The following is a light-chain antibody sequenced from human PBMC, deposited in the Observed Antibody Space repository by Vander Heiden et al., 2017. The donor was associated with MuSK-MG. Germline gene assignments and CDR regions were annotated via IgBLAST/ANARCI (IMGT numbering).Light chain of an antibody. CDR3: SSYTSSSTVV. V-gene: IGLV2-14*01. CDR1: SSDVGGYNY. CDR2: DVS. Sequence: QPALPHPASVPGSPGQSITIYCTGTSSDVGGYNYVSWYQQHPGKAPKLMIYDVSNRPSGVSNRFSGSKSGNTASLTISGLQAEDEADYYCSSYTSSSTVVFGGGTKLTVL. J-gene: IGLJ2*01.